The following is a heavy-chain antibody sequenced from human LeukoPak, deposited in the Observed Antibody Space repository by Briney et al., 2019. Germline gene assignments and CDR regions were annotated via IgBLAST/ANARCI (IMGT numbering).Heavy chain of an antibody. CDR3: ASLPSGQWLAFFRDY. Sequence: KPAETLSLTCTVSGGSISSSSYYWGWIRQPPGKGLEWIGSFYYSGSTYYNPSLKSRVTISVDTSKSQFSLTLSPVTAADTAVYYCASLPSGQWLAFFRDYWGQRTLLTVPS. CDR2: FYYSGST. D-gene: IGHD6-19*01. V-gene: IGHV4-39*01. J-gene: IGHJ4*02. CDR1: GGSISSSSYY.